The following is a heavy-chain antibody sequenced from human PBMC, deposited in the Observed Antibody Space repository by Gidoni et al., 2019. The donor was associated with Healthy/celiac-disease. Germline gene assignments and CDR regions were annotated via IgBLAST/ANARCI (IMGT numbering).Heavy chain of an antibody. CDR2: IYYSGST. V-gene: IGHV4-61*01. D-gene: IGHD1-26*01. CDR1: GGSVRSGSYY. J-gene: IGHJ4*02. CDR3: ARGGVGATTAGFDY. Sequence: TCTVSGGSVRSGSYYWSWIRQPPGKGLEWIGYIYYSGSTNYNPSLKSRVTISVDTSKNQFSLKLSSVTAADTAVYYCARGGVGATTAGFDYWGQGTLVTVSS.